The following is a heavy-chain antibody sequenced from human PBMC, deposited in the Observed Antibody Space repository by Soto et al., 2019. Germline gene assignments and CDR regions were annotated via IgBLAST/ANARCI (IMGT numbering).Heavy chain of an antibody. D-gene: IGHD3-22*01. CDR1: EFTFSNYA. V-gene: IGHV3-23*01. J-gene: IGHJ4*02. Sequence: GGSLRLSCAASEFTFSNYAMSWVRQAPGKGLEWVSAISYGGGTTYYADSVKGRFTISRDNSRNTLYLQMNSLRAEDTAVYYCAKNPGYYYDSTGYHFDYWGQGTLVTVSS. CDR3: AKNPGYYYDSTGYHFDY. CDR2: ISYGGGTT.